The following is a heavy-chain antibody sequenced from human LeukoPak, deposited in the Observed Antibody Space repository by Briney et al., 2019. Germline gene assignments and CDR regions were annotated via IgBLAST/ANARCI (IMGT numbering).Heavy chain of an antibody. Sequence: GGSLRLSCAASGFTFSSYGMHWVRQAPGKGLEWVAVISYDGSNKYYADSVKGRFTISRDNSKNTLYLQMNSLRAEDTAVYYCAKGNMVRGVIHYYYYYYYMDVWGKGTTVTISS. D-gene: IGHD3-10*01. V-gene: IGHV3-30*18. CDR1: GFTFSSYG. CDR2: ISYDGSNK. J-gene: IGHJ6*03. CDR3: AKGNMVRGVIHYYYYYYYMDV.